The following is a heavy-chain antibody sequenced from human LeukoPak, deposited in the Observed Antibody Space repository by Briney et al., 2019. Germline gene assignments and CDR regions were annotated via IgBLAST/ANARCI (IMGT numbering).Heavy chain of an antibody. J-gene: IGHJ4*02. V-gene: IGHV4-4*07. CDR2: IYTSGST. CDR3: ARVGRSLSGSHYYFDY. Sequence: SETLSLTCTVSDGSISSYYWSWIRQPAGKGLEWIGRIYTSGSTNYNPSLKSRVTMSVDTSKNQFSLKLSSVTAADTAVYYCARVGRSLSGSHYYFDYWGQGTLVTVSS. CDR1: DGSISSYY. D-gene: IGHD1-26*01.